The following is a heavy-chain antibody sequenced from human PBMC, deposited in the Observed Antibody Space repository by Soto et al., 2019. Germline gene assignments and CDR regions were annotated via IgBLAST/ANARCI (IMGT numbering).Heavy chain of an antibody. D-gene: IGHD5-18*01. CDR1: GFTFDDYA. CDR3: VRSKGGYSYGTPFDY. V-gene: IGHV3-9*01. CDR2: ISWNSGNI. Sequence: DVQLEESGGALVQPGRSLRLSCAASGFTFDDYAMHWVRQVLGKGLEWVSSISWNSGNIGYADSVKGRFTTSRDNAKNSLYLQMNSLRPEDTALYYCVRSKGGYSYGTPFDYWGQGTRVTVPS. J-gene: IGHJ4*02.